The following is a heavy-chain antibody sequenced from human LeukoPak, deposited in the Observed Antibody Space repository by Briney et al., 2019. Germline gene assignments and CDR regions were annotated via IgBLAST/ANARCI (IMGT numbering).Heavy chain of an antibody. D-gene: IGHD6-19*01. Sequence: ASVKVSCKASGYTFTSYYMHWVRQAPGQGLEWMGIINPSGGSTSYAQEFQGRVTMTRDTSTSTVYMELSSLRSEDTAVYYCARDWGIAVAGTGHIDYWGQGTLVTVSS. V-gene: IGHV1-46*01. J-gene: IGHJ4*02. CDR3: ARDWGIAVAGTGHIDY. CDR2: INPSGGST. CDR1: GYTFTSYY.